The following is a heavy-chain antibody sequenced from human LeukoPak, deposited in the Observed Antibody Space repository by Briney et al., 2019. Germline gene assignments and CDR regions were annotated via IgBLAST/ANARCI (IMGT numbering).Heavy chain of an antibody. V-gene: IGHV1-18*01. CDR1: GYTFTSYG. D-gene: IGHD5-12*01. CDR3: AREERGDFDY. CDR2: ISAYNGNT. J-gene: IGHJ4*02. Sequence: ASVKVSCKASGYTFTSYGISWVRQAPGQGLEWMGWISAYNGNTNYAQKLQGRVTMTRDTSISTAYMELSRLRSDDTAVYYCAREERGDFDYWGQGTLVTVSS.